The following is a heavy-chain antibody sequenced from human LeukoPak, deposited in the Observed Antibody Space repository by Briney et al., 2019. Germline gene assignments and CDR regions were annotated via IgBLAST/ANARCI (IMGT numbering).Heavy chain of an antibody. Sequence: SQTLSLTCTVSGGSFSSGSYYWSWIRQPAGKGLEWIGRIYTSGSTNYNPSLKSRVTISVDTSKNQFSLKLTSVTAADTAVYYCARGVNSGYFDYCGQGTLVTVSS. V-gene: IGHV4-61*02. D-gene: IGHD1-26*01. CDR3: ARGVNSGYFDY. J-gene: IGHJ4*02. CDR2: IYTSGST. CDR1: GGSFSSGSYY.